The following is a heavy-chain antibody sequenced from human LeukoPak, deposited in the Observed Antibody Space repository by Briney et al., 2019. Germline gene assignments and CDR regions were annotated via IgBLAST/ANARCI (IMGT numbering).Heavy chain of an antibody. CDR2: INPNNGGT. Sequence: ASVKVSCKASGYTFTGYYLHWVRQAPGQGLEWMGWINPNNGGTDYAQKFQGRVTMTRDTFISTAYMELSGLRSDDTAVYYCARDFSATHCFDYWGQGTLVTVSS. D-gene: IGHD3-10*01. CDR3: ARDFSATHCFDY. J-gene: IGHJ4*02. V-gene: IGHV1-2*02. CDR1: GYTFTGYY.